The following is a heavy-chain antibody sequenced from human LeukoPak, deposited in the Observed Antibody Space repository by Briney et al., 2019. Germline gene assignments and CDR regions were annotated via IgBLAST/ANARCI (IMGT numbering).Heavy chain of an antibody. CDR2: VIPIFSTA. Sequence: SVKVSCKASGGTFSNYAIGWVRQAPGQGLEWMGGVIPIFSTANYAQKFQGRVTITADRSTSTAYMELSRLRSDDTAVYYCARVPVAGSFDYWGQGTLVTVSS. V-gene: IGHV1-69*06. D-gene: IGHD6-19*01. CDR3: ARVPVAGSFDY. J-gene: IGHJ4*02. CDR1: GGTFSNYA.